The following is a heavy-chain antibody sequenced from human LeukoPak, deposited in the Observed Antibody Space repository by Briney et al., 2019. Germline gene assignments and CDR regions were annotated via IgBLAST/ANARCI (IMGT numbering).Heavy chain of an antibody. V-gene: IGHV5-51*01. CDR2: LYPIDFDK. CDR1: GYKFTSYW. Sequence: GESLKISCKASGYKFTSYWIAWVRQKPGHGLEWMGSLYPIDFDKTYSPSFQGQVTMSADRSINTAYLQWSSLKASDTAMYYCARGLDWLPHPDYWGQGTLVTVSS. J-gene: IGHJ4*02. D-gene: IGHD3-9*01. CDR3: ARGLDWLPHPDY.